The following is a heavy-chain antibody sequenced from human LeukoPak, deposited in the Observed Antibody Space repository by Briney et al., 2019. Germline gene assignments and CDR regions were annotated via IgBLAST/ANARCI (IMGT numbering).Heavy chain of an antibody. CDR2: INHSGST. Sequence: SETLSLTCAVYGGSFSGYYWSWIRQPPGKGLEWIGEINHSGSTNYNPSLKSRVTISVGTSKNQVSLELSSGTGAGTAVDYCGRTVLGYSSGFGYWGQGTPVTVSS. D-gene: IGHD6-19*01. CDR1: GGSFSGYY. J-gene: IGHJ4*02. V-gene: IGHV4-34*01. CDR3: GRTVLGYSSGFGY.